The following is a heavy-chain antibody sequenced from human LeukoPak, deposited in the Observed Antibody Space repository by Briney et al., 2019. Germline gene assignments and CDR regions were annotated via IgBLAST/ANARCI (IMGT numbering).Heavy chain of an antibody. CDR2: ISAYNGNT. CDR3: ARGRITMVRGVIITGWFDP. Sequence: ASVKVSCKASGYTFTSYCISWVRQAPGQGLEWMGWISAYNGNTNYAQKLQGRVTMTTDTSTSTAYMELRSLRSDDTAVYYCARGRITMVRGVIITGWFDPWGQGTLVTVSS. V-gene: IGHV1-18*01. D-gene: IGHD3-10*01. CDR1: GYTFTSYC. J-gene: IGHJ5*02.